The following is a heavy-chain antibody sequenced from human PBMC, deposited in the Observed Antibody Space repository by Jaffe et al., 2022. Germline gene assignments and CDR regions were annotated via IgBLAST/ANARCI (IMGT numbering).Heavy chain of an antibody. CDR1: GGSISSSSYY. D-gene: IGHD6-19*01. Sequence: QLQLQESGPGLVKPSETLSLTCTVSGGSISSSSYYWGWIRQPPGKGLEWIGSIYYSGSTYYNPSLKSRVTISVDTSKNQFSLKLSSVTAADTAVYYCARQLAVAGRFSYYFDYWGQGTLVTVSS. CDR2: IYYSGST. V-gene: IGHV4-39*01. CDR3: ARQLAVAGRFSYYFDY. J-gene: IGHJ4*02.